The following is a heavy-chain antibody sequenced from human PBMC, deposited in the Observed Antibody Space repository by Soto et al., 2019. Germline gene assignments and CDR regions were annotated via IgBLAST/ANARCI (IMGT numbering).Heavy chain of an antibody. CDR2: SRNKAYSYTT. Sequence: DVQLVESGGGLVQPGGSLRLSCAASGFTLSDHYMDWVRQAPGKGLEWVGRSRNKAYSYTTEYAASVKGRFTISRDESKNSLYLQMNSLKTEDTAVYYCVSLQIQSAFSIWGRGTMVTVSS. D-gene: IGHD4-4*01. CDR3: VSLQIQSAFSI. CDR1: GFTLSDHY. V-gene: IGHV3-72*01. J-gene: IGHJ3*02.